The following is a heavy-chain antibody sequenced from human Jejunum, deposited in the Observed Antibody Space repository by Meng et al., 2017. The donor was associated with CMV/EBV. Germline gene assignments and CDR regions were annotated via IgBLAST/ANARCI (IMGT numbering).Heavy chain of an antibody. J-gene: IGHJ6*02. CDR1: TFNSYA. V-gene: IGHV3-23*01. Sequence: TFNSYAMTWVRKDPGKGLEWVSVISRSGGDTNYADSVKGRFTISRDNSKNTLYLEMSSLRAEDTAIYYCAKESGQYQMLSYYGLDVWGQGTTVTVSS. CDR2: ISRSGGDT. D-gene: IGHD2-2*01. CDR3: AKESGQYQMLSYYGLDV.